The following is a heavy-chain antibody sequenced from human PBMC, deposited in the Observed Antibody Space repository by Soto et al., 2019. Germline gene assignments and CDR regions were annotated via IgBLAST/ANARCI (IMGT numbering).Heavy chain of an antibody. CDR1: GFPFGSYA. V-gene: IGHV3-23*01. CDR2: ISGIGEST. J-gene: IGHJ6*02. CDR3: AKGMGPYYYYGMDV. Sequence: EVQLLESGGGLVQPGGALRLSLAALGFPFGSYAIGGAPQAPGKGLGGVSAISGIGESTNYADSVKGRFTISRDNSKNTLYLQMHSLRAEDTAVYYCAKGMGPYYYYGMDVWGQGTTVTVSS.